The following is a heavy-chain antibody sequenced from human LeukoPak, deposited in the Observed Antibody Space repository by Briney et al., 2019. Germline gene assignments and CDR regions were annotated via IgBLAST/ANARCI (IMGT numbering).Heavy chain of an antibody. V-gene: IGHV3-23*01. D-gene: IGHD5-12*01. CDR3: AKGRGYRDWIGY. CDR1: GFTFSSYG. Sequence: GGTLRLSCAASGFTFSSYGMSWVRQAPGKGLEWVSAISGSGSGTYYADSVNGRFTISRDNSKNTLYLQMNSLRAEDTAVYYCAKGRGYRDWIGYWGQGTLVTVSS. CDR2: ISGSGSGT. J-gene: IGHJ4*02.